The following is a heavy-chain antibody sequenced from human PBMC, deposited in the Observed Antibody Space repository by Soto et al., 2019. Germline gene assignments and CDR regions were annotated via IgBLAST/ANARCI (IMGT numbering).Heavy chain of an antibody. D-gene: IGHD3-10*01. J-gene: IGHJ5*02. CDR2: IYYSGST. CDR1: GGSISSYY. Sequence: SQTLSLTCTVSGGSISSYYWSWIRQPPGKGLEWIGYIYYSGSTNYNPSLKSRVTISVDTSKNQFSLKLSSVTAADTAVYYCARALVSYYYGSGSYYNGLYNWFDPWGQGTLVTVSS. V-gene: IGHV4-59*01. CDR3: ARALVSYYYGSGSYYNGLYNWFDP.